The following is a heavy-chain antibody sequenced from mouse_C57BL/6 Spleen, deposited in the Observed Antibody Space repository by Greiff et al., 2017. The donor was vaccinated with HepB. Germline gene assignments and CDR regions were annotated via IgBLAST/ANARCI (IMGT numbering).Heavy chain of an antibody. CDR3: ARSEAMDY. J-gene: IGHJ4*01. V-gene: IGHV1-42*01. CDR1: GYSFTGYY. Sequence: EVQLVESGPELVKPGASVKISCKASGYSFTGYYMNWVKQSPEKSLEWIGEINPSTGGTTYNQKFKAKATLTVDKSSSTAYMQLKSLTSEDSAVYYCARSEAMDYWGQGTSVTVSS. CDR2: INPSTGGT.